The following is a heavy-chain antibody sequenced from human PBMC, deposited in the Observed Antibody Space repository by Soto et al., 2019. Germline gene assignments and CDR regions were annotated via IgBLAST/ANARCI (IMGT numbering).Heavy chain of an antibody. CDR1: GFFFSSYT. J-gene: IGHJ4*02. Sequence: EVQLVESGGGLVKPGGSLRLSCAGSGFFFSSYTMNWVRQDPGKGLEWVSSISGNSGYIYYADSVKGRFTISRDNAKNSLFLQMKNLRAEDTAVYYWASEITVDGRAGYWGQGTLVTVSS. V-gene: IGHV3-21*01. D-gene: IGHD6-19*01. CDR3: ASEITVDGRAGY. CDR2: ISGNSGYI.